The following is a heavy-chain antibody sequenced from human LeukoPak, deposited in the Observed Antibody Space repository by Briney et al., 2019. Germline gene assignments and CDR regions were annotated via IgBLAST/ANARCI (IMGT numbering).Heavy chain of an antibody. CDR2: ISNDGSNK. CDR1: GFTFTTYI. D-gene: IGHD1-14*01. CDR3: ARDRDVRRFAGPDY. Sequence: GGSLRLSCAASGFTFTTYIMYWVRQAPGKGLEWVTFISNDGSNKYYADSVEGRFTISRDNSKNTLYLQMNSLRAEDTAVYYCARDRDVRRFAGPDYWGQGTLVTVSS. V-gene: IGHV3-30-3*01. J-gene: IGHJ4*02.